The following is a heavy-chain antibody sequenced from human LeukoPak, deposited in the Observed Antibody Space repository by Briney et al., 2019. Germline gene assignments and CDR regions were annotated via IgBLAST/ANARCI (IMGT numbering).Heavy chain of an antibody. V-gene: IGHV3-48*01. CDR3: ARARRSTNRYYMDV. Sequence: PGGSLRLSCAASGFTFSSYSMNWVRQAPGKGLEWVSYISSSSSTIYYADSVKGRFTISRDNAKNSLYLQMNSLRAGDTAVYYCARARRSTNRYYMDVWGKGTPVTVSS. CDR1: GFTFSSYS. J-gene: IGHJ6*03. CDR2: ISSSSSTI.